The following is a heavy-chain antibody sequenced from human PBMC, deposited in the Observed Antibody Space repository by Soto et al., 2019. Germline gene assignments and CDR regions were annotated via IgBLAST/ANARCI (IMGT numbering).Heavy chain of an antibody. J-gene: IGHJ6*02. Sequence: GASVKVSCKASGGTFSSNAISWVRQAPGQGLEWMGGIIPIYGTANYAQKFQGRVTITADTSTSIVYMDLSTLSSEDTAVYFCARDIRSGYYYYYYGMDVWGPGTTVTVSS. CDR3: ARDIRSGYYYYYYGMDV. D-gene: IGHD5-12*01. CDR2: IIPIYGTA. V-gene: IGHV1-69*06. CDR1: GGTFSSNA.